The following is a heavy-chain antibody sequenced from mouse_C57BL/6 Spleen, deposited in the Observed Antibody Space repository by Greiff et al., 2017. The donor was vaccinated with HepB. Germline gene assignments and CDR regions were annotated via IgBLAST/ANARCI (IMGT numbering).Heavy chain of an antibody. D-gene: IGHD1-1*01. CDR1: GFTFSDYG. Sequence: EVHLVESGGGLVKPGGSLKLSCAASGFTFSDYGMHWVRQAPEKGLEWVAYISSGSSTIYYADTVKGRFTISRDNAKNTLVLQMTSLRSEDTAMYYCARSYYGSSYAMDYWGQGTSVTVSS. J-gene: IGHJ4*01. CDR3: ARSYYGSSYAMDY. V-gene: IGHV5-17*01. CDR2: ISSGSSTI.